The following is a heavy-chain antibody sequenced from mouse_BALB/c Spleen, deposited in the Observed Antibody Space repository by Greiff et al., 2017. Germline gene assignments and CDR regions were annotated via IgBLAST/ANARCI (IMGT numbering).Heavy chain of an antibody. CDR1: GYTFTSYY. V-gene: IGHV1S81*02. CDR3: TRFGYDDY. J-gene: IGHJ2*01. CDR2: INPSNGGT. Sequence: QVHVKQSGAELVKPGASVKLSCKASGYTFTSYYMYWVKQRPGQGLEWIGEINPSNGGTNFNEKFKSKATLTVDKSSSTAYMQLSSLTSEDSAVYYCTRFGYDDYWGQGTTLTVSS. D-gene: IGHD2-2*01.